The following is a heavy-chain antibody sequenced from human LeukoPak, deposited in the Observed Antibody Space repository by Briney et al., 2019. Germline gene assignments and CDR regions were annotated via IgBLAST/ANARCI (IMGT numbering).Heavy chain of an antibody. CDR1: GYTFTSYG. V-gene: IGHV1-18*01. J-gene: IGHJ4*02. D-gene: IGHD2-2*01. CDR2: ISAYNGNT. CDR3: AREGYCSSTSCYEPDFDY. Sequence: ASVKVSCKASGYTFTSYGISWVRQAPGQVLEWMGWISAYNGNTNYAQKLQGRVTMTTDTSTSTAYMELRSLRSDDTAVYYCAREGYCSSTSCYEPDFDYWGQGTLVTVSS.